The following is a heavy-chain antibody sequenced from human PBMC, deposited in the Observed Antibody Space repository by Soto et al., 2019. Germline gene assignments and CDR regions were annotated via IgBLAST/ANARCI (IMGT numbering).Heavy chain of an antibody. Sequence: EVQLVESGGGLAQPGGSLRLSCASSGLTFTSYWMHWVRQAPGKGLAWVSRISSDGSTTTYADYVKGRFNISRANAKKTLYLQMNSLRAADPAVYYCARGMNGRDWYFALWGRGTLVTVSS. CDR2: ISSDGSTT. CDR1: GLTFTSYW. CDR3: ARGMNGRDWYFAL. D-gene: IGHD1-1*01. J-gene: IGHJ2*01. V-gene: IGHV3-74*01.